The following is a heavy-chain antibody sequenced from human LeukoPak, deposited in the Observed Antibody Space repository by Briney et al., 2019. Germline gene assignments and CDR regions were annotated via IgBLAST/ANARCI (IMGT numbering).Heavy chain of an antibody. Sequence: GGSLRLSCAASGFTFSMYWMHWVRQAPGKGLLWVSRINSDGSSTTYADSVKGRFTISRDNAKNTLYLQMDSLSAEDTAVYSCARDRNYYASSGYYGTDYWGQGTLVTVSS. V-gene: IGHV3-74*01. CDR2: INSDGSST. CDR1: GFTFSMYW. J-gene: IGHJ4*02. D-gene: IGHD3-22*01. CDR3: ARDRNYYASSGYYGTDY.